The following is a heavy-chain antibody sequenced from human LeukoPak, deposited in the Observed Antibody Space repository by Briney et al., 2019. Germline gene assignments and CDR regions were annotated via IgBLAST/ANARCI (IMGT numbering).Heavy chain of an antibody. Sequence: SETLSLTCTVSGGSISSSSYYWGWIRQPPGKGLEWIGSIYYSGSTYYNPSLQSRVTISVDTSKNQFSLKLSSVTAADTAVYYCARASHDYYDSSGYFLLYFDYWGQGTLVAVSS. CDR1: GGSISSSSYY. D-gene: IGHD3-22*01. J-gene: IGHJ4*02. CDR2: IYYSGST. V-gene: IGHV4-39*07. CDR3: ARASHDYYDSSGYFLLYFDY.